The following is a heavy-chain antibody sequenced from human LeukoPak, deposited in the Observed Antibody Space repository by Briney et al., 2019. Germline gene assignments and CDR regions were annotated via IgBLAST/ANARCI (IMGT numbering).Heavy chain of an antibody. J-gene: IGHJ4*02. CDR2: ISSSSSYI. CDR1: GFTFSSYS. D-gene: IGHD6-13*01. V-gene: IGHV3-21*01. Sequence: GGSLRLSCAASGFTFSSYSMNWVRKAPGKGLEWVSSISSSSSYIYYADSVKGRFTISRDNAKNSLYLQMNGLRAEDPAVYYCAREEIAAAGTWYFDYWGQGTLVTVSS. CDR3: AREEIAAAGTWYFDY.